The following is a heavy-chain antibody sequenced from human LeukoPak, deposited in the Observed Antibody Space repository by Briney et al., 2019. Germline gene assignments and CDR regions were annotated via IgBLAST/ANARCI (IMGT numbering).Heavy chain of an antibody. D-gene: IGHD1-26*01. CDR3: ARPESGSSLSYFDY. CDR1: GGSISSYY. Sequence: SETLSLTCTVSGGSISSYYWSRIRQPPGKGLEWIGYIYYSGSTNYNPSLKSRVTISVDTSKNQFSLKLSSVTAADTAVYYCARPESGSSLSYFDYWGQGTLATVSS. V-gene: IGHV4-59*01. J-gene: IGHJ4*02. CDR2: IYYSGST.